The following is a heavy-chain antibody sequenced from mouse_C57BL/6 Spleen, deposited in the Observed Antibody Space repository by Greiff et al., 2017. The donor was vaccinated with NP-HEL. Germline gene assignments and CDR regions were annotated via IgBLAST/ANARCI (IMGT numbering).Heavy chain of an antibody. CDR1: GYTFTSYW. D-gene: IGHD1-1*01. CDR3: ARSNYGSSYEDYFDY. CDR2: IYPSDSET. Sequence: QVQLQQPGAELVRPGSSVKLSCKASGYTFTSYWMDWVKQRPGQGLEWIGNIYPSDSETHYNQKFKDKATLTVDKSSSTAYMQLSSLTSEDSAVYYCARSNYGSSYEDYFDYWGQGTTLTVSS. V-gene: IGHV1-61*01. J-gene: IGHJ2*01.